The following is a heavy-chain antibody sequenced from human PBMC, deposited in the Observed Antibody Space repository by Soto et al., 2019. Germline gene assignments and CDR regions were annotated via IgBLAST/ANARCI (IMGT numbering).Heavy chain of an antibody. D-gene: IGHD6-19*01. CDR3: ARELNLPVVGATRY. CDR1: GFIFDDYT. V-gene: IGHV3-43*01. J-gene: IGHJ4*02. Sequence: GSLRLSCAVSGFIFDDYTMHWVRQAPGKGLEWVALIKWDGTQTDYGDSVKGRFTISRDNSRSSLYLQMNSLRSEDTALYYCARELNLPVVGATRYSGQARRVNVSS. CDR2: IKWDGTQT.